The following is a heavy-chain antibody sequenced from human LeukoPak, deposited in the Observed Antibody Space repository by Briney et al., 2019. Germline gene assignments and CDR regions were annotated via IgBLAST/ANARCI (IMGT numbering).Heavy chain of an antibody. CDR3: ARDGAEGDDSAFDV. V-gene: IGHV3-72*01. J-gene: IGHJ3*01. CDR1: GFTLRDYH. Sequence: GGSLRLSCVGSGFTLRDYHMAWVRQAPGMGLEWVGRTRSKVRKYATEYAASVKGRFTISRDESENSVFLHLSSLTVEDTALYYCARDGAEGDDSAFDVWGQGTMVTVSS. CDR2: TRSKVRKYAT. D-gene: IGHD3-22*01.